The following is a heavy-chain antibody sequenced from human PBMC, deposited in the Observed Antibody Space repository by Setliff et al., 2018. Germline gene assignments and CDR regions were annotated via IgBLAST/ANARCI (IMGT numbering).Heavy chain of an antibody. CDR1: GFTFTNYW. D-gene: IGHD6-19*01. CDR2: IKQDETEK. V-gene: IGHV3-7*01. J-gene: IGHJ4*02. Sequence: GGSLRLSCAASGFTFTNYWINWVRQAPGKGLEWVANIKQDETEKHYVGSVKGRFTISRDNARNSVYLQMNSLRAEDAAVYYCATSDWYAAFDHWGQGTLVTVSS. CDR3: ATSDWYAAFDH.